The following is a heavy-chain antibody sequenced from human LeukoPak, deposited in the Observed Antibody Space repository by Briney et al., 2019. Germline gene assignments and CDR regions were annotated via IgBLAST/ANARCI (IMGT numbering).Heavy chain of an antibody. V-gene: IGHV3-7*03. J-gene: IGHJ3*02. CDR3: ARSGTRGDASDI. CDR2: IKQDGNDR. D-gene: IGHD2-2*01. CDR1: GFTFRSYW. Sequence: GGSLRLSCAASGFTFRSYWMTWVRQAPGKGLEWVANIKQDGNDRYYVDSVKGRFTISRDNALNSLFLQMNSLGAEDTGIYYCARSGTRGDASDIWGQGTLVTVSS.